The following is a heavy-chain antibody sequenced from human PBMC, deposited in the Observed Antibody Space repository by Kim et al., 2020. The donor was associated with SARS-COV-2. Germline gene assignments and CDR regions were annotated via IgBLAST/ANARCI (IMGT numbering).Heavy chain of an antibody. D-gene: IGHD1-26*01. J-gene: IGHJ1*01. CDR3: VKDVSSGAYYEYFQH. V-gene: IGHV3-9*01. CDR1: DFLFDDYA. Sequence: GGSLRLSCAATDFLFDDYAMHWVRQAPGKGLEWVSGISWTGDYIDYADSVKGRFTISRDNAKNSLYLHMTSLRPEDTAIYYCVKDVSSGAYYEYFQHGGQGTLVTVSS. CDR2: ISWTGDYI.